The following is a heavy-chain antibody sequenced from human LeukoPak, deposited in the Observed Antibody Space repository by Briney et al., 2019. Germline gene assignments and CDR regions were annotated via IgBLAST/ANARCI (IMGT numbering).Heavy chain of an antibody. V-gene: IGHV3-20*04. CDR2: INSNGGST. D-gene: IGHD3-10*01. Sequence: GGSLRLSCAASGFTFDDYGMSWVRQAPGKGLEWVSGINSNGGSTGYADSVKGRFTISRDNAKNSLYLQMNSLRAEDTALYYCARGTRYYGSGAALYYYYGMDVWGQGTTVTVSS. J-gene: IGHJ6*02. CDR3: ARGTRYYGSGAALYYYYGMDV. CDR1: GFTFDDYG.